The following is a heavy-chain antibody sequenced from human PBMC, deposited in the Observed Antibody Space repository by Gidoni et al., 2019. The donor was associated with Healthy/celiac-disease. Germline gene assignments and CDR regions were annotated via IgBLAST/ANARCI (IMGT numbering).Heavy chain of an antibody. CDR1: GYTFTGYY. D-gene: IGHD3-10*01. CDR3: ARDIPLWFGVYGMDV. V-gene: IGHV1-2*02. J-gene: IGHJ6*02. Sequence: QVQLVQSGAEVKKPGASVKVSCKASGYTFTGYYMHWVRQAPGQGLEWMGWINPNSGGTNYAQKFQGRVTMTRDTSISTAYMELSRLRSDDTAVDYCARDIPLWFGVYGMDVWGQGTTVTVSS. CDR2: INPNSGGT.